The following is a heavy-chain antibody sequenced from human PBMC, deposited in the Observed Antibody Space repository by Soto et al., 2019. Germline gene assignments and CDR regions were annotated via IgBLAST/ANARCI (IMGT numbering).Heavy chain of an antibody. CDR3: ARDWAPYYYDSSGYYLNWFDP. Sequence: GGSLRLSCAASGFSSSYYWMNLVRQAPGRGPEWVANIKQDGSERYYADSVKGRFTISRDNSKNTLYLQMNSLRAEDTAVYYCARDWAPYYYDSSGYYLNWFDPWGQGTLVTVSS. J-gene: IGHJ5*02. D-gene: IGHD3-22*01. CDR2: IKQDGSER. CDR1: GFSSSYYW. V-gene: IGHV3-7*01.